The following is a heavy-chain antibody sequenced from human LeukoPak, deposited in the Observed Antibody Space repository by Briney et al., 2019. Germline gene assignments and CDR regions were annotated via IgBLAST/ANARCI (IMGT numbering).Heavy chain of an antibody. CDR2: MNPNSGNT. J-gene: IGHJ4*02. Sequence: ASVKVSCKASGYTFTTYDINWVRQATGQGLEWMAWMNPNSGNTGYAQKFQGRVTMTRNTSISTAYMELSSLRSEDTAVYYCARVARNCGGDCYRLVYWGQGTLVTVSS. CDR1: GYTFTTYD. V-gene: IGHV1-8*01. CDR3: ARVARNCGGDCYRLVY. D-gene: IGHD2-21*01.